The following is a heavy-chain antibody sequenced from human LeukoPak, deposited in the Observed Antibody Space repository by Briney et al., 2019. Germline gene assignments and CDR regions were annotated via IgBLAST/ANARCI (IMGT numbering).Heavy chain of an antibody. Sequence: GGSLRLSCAASGFTFSNYWMHWVRQAPGKGLVWVSRINSDGSSTSYADSVKGRFTISRDNAKNTLYLQMNSLRAEDTAVYYCARVSSGSYFGSYYYYMDVWGKGTTVTVSS. CDR2: INSDGSST. CDR3: ARVSSGSYFGSYYYYMDV. V-gene: IGHV3-74*01. J-gene: IGHJ6*03. D-gene: IGHD1-26*01. CDR1: GFTFSNYW.